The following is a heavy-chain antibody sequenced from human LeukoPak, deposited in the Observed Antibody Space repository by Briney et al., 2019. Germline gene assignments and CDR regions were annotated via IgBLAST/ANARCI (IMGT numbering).Heavy chain of an antibody. Sequence: GGSLRLSCAASGFTVSSNYMSWVRQAPGKGLEWVSVIYSGGSTYYADSVKGRFTISRDNSKNTLYLQMNSLRAEDTAVYYCARTFGELDPDAFDIWGQGTMVTVSS. CDR1: GFTVSSNY. V-gene: IGHV3-53*01. CDR2: IYSGGST. J-gene: IGHJ3*02. D-gene: IGHD3-16*01. CDR3: ARTFGELDPDAFDI.